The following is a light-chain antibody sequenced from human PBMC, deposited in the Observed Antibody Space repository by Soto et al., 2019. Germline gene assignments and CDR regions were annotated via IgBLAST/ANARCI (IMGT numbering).Light chain of an antibody. CDR1: SDVGAYRN. V-gene: IGLV2-14*01. J-gene: IGLJ2*01. CDR2: DVS. Sequence: QSALTQPASVSGSPGQSITISCTGSDVGAYRNVSWYQQHPGKAPRLMIYDVSNRPSGVSDRFSGSKSGNTASLTISGLQPEDEAYFFCSSYTGGNARVVFGGGTKLTVL. CDR3: SSYTGGNARVV.